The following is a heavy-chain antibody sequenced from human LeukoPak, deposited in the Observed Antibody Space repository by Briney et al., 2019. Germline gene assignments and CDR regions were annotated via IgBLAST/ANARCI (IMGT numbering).Heavy chain of an antibody. D-gene: IGHD2-2*01. CDR3: FAYCSSATCQANY. J-gene: IGHJ4*02. Sequence: ASVKVSCKTSGYIFTGYYIHWVRQAPGQGLEWMGWINPNTGDTNYTQKFQGRVTMTRDTSIRTAFMDLSRLTSDDTAVYYCFAYCSSATCQANYWGQGTLVTVSS. CDR2: INPNTGDT. V-gene: IGHV1-2*02. CDR1: GYIFTGYY.